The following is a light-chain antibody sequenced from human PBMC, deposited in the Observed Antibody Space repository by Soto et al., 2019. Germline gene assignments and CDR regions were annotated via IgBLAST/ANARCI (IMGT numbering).Light chain of an antibody. V-gene: IGKV3-11*01. J-gene: IGKJ5*01. CDR3: QQRHMWPIT. CDR2: DAY. CDR1: QSFRGL. Sequence: EVVLTQSPVTLSLSPGEIATLSCRASQSFRGLLAWYQQKPGQAPRLLIYDAYNRATGIPPRFSGSGSGTDFTLTISSLEPEDSAVYYCQQRHMWPITFGQGTRLGIK.